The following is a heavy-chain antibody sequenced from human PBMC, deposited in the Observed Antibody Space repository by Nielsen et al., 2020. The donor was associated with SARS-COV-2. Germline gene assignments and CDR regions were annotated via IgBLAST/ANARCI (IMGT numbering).Heavy chain of an antibody. CDR1: GGSIINSNSY. CDR3: ARGFGY. J-gene: IGHJ4*02. Sequence: SATLSLTCTVSGGSIINSNSYWGWIRQPPGKGLEWVGSIYYSGDTYYNPSLQSRVTISVDTSKNHFSRELSSVTAADTAVYYCARGFGYWGQGTLVTVSS. V-gene: IGHV4-39*02. CDR2: IYYSGDT.